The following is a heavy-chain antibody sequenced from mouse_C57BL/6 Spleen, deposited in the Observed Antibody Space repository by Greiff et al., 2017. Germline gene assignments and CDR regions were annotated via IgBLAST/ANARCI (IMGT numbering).Heavy chain of an antibody. V-gene: IGHV1-82*01. J-gene: IGHJ4*01. D-gene: IGHD2-2*01. CDR3: ARSGYDRGYYYAMDY. CDR2: IYPGDGDT. Sequence: QVQLQQSGPELVKPGASVKISCKASGYAFSSSWMNWVKQRPGKGLEWIGRIYPGDGDTNYNGKFKGKATLTADKSSSTAYMQLSSLTSEDSAVYFCARSGYDRGYYYAMDYWGQGTSVTVSS. CDR1: GYAFSSSW.